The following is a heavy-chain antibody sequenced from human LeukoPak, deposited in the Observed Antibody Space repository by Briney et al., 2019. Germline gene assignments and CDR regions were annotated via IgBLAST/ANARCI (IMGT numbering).Heavy chain of an antibody. D-gene: IGHD3-16*01. J-gene: IGHJ3*02. Sequence: GGSLRLSCAASGSTFSSFSSYDFNWVRQAPGKGLEWISYISSSGATIYYADPVKGRFTVSRDNAKNSLYLQMNSLRAEDTAIYYCARDLVSGAYTFDIWGQGTMVTVSS. CDR1: GSTFSSFS. CDR2: ISSSGATI. CDR3: ARDLVSGAYTFDI. V-gene: IGHV3-48*03.